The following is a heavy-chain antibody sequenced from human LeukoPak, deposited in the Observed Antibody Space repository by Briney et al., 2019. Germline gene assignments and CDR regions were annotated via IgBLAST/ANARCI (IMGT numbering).Heavy chain of an antibody. V-gene: IGHV4-39*01. D-gene: IGHD3-22*01. Sequence: TSETLSLTCTVSGGSISSSIYYWGWIRQPPGKGLEWIGSIYYSGSTYYNPSLKSRVTISVDTSKNQFSLKLSSVTAADTAVYYCASILDDSSGYYYVHYFDYWGQGTLVTVSS. CDR1: GGSISSSIYY. CDR2: IYYSGST. CDR3: ASILDDSSGYYYVHYFDY. J-gene: IGHJ4*02.